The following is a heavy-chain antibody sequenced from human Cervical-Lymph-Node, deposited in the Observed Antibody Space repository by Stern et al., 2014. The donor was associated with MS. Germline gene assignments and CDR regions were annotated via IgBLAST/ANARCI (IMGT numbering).Heavy chain of an antibody. CDR1: GDTFTNYW. V-gene: IGHV5-51*01. CDR3: ARQRYFDY. Sequence: EVQLEESGAEVKRPGESLKISCKVTGDTFTNYWIGWVRQMPGKGLEWMGIIYPGGSDIRYSPSFQGQVTISADKSSSTAYLQWNNLKASDTAIYYCARQRYFDYWGQGTLVTVSS. CDR2: IYPGGSDI. J-gene: IGHJ4*02.